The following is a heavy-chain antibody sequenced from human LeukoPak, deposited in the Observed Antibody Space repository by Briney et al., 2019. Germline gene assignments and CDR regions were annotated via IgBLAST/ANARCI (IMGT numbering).Heavy chain of an antibody. D-gene: IGHD3-22*01. J-gene: IGHJ4*02. Sequence: SETLFLTCTVSGGSISSYYWSWIRQPAGKGLEWIGRIYTSGSPNYNPSLKSRVTISVDTSKNQFSLKLSSVTAADTAVYYCARVDSSSYYTFFDYWGQGALVTVPS. CDR1: GGSISSYY. CDR2: IYTSGSP. V-gene: IGHV4-4*07. CDR3: ARVDSSSYYTFFDY.